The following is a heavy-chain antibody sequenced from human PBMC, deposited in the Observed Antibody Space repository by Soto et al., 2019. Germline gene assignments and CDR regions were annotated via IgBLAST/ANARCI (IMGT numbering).Heavy chain of an antibody. D-gene: IGHD2-15*01. Sequence: QVQLVQSGAEVKKPGSSVKVSCKASGGTFSSYTISWVRQAPGQGLEWMGRIIPILGIANYAQKFQGRVTITADKSTSTAYTELSSLRSEDTAVYYCEPHFSGYCSGGSCDWGQGTLVTVSS. CDR3: EPHFSGYCSGGSCD. V-gene: IGHV1-69*02. J-gene: IGHJ4*02. CDR2: IIPILGIA. CDR1: GGTFSSYT.